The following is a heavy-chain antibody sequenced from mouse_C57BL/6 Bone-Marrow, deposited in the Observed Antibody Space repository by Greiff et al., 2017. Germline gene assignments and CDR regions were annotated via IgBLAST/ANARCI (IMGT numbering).Heavy chain of an antibody. CDR2: IDPSDSYT. CDR3: AREGNHAMDY. J-gene: IGHJ4*01. V-gene: IGHV1-69*01. CDR1: GYTFTSYW. Sequence: QVHVKQPGAELVMPGASVKLSCKASGYTFTSYWMHWVKQRPGQGLEWIGEIDPSDSYTNYNQKFKGKSTLTVDKSSSTAYMQLSSLTSADSAVYYCAREGNHAMDYWGQGTSVTVSS.